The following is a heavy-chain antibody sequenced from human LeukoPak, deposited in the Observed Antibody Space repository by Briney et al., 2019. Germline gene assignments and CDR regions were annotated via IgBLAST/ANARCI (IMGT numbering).Heavy chain of an antibody. V-gene: IGHV1-46*02. CDR3: ARDRQVIPHYFYYFMDV. D-gene: IGHD2-21*01. Sequence: GTSVKVSCKASGYTLNNNYIHWVRRAPGQGLEWVGVINPVGDRTSYAQKFQGRVNMTSDTSTSTVYMQLTSLRSEDTAIYYCARDRQVIPHYFYYFMDVWGEETSLPLSS. CDR2: INPVGDRT. CDR1: GYTLNNNY. J-gene: IGHJ6*03.